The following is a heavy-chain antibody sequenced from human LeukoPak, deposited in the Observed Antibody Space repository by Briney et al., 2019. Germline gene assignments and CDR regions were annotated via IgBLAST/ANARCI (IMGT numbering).Heavy chain of an antibody. CDR3: ARDYYDSSGYWGGHY. CDR2: ISSSGSTI. J-gene: IGHJ4*02. CDR1: GFTFSDIH. Sequence: PGGSLRLSCAASGFTFSDIHMNWIRQAPGKGLEWVSYISSSGSTIYYADSVKGRFTISRDNAKNSLYLQINSLRAEDTAVYYCARDYYDSSGYWGGHYWGQGTLVTVSS. V-gene: IGHV3-11*01. D-gene: IGHD3-22*01.